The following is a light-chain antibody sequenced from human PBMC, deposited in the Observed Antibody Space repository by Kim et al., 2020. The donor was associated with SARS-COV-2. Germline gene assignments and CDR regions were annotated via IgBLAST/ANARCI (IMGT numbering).Light chain of an antibody. Sequence: QAVVTQEPSLTVSPGGTVTLTCGSSTGTVTSGHYPYWFQQKAGQAPRTLIYDASRKHSWTPARFSGSLLGGKAALTLSGAQPEDEAEYYCSLFYSGAWVFGGGTQLTVL. CDR2: DAS. CDR1: TGTVTSGHY. J-gene: IGLJ2*01. V-gene: IGLV7-46*01. CDR3: SLFYSGAWV.